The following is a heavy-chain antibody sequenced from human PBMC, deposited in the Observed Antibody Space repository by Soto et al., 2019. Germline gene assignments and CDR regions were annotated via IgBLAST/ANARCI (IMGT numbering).Heavy chain of an antibody. CDR1: GYPFTHYG. J-gene: IGHJ5*01. V-gene: IGHV1-18*01. CDR2: ISPFNGNT. Sequence: ASVKVSCKSSGYPFTHYGITWIRQAPGQGLEWMGWISPFNGNTNYGQTLQGRVTLTSDTSTSTVYMELSSLRSEDTAVYYCARKTVAGQSRSQFDSWGQGSLVTVSS. D-gene: IGHD6-19*01. CDR3: ARKTVAGQSRSQFDS.